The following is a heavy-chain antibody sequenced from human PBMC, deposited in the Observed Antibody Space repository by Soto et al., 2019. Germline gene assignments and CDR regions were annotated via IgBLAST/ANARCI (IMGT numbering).Heavy chain of an antibody. V-gene: IGHV1-18*01. CDR2: ISAYNGNT. Sequence: QVQLVQSGAEVKKPGASVKVSCKASGYTFTSYGISWVRQAPGQGLEWMGWISAYNGNTNYAQKLQGRVTMTTDTSTGTAYMERRSLRSDDTAVYYCARDGRYGGNPPNFDYWGQGTLVTVSS. CDR1: GYTFTSYG. J-gene: IGHJ4*02. D-gene: IGHD1-26*01. CDR3: ARDGRYGGNPPNFDY.